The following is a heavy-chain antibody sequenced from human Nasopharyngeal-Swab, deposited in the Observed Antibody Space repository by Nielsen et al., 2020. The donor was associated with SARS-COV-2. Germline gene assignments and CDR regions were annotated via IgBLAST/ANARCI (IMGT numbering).Heavy chain of an antibody. V-gene: IGHV4-39*07. CDR2: IYYSGST. CDR1: GGSISSSSYY. Sequence: SETLSLTCTVSGGSISSSSYYWGWIRQPPGKGLEWIGSIYYSGSTYYNPSLKSRVTISVDTSKNQFSLKLSSVTAADTAVYYCARDLMDSGSHYAFDIWGQGTMVTVSS. D-gene: IGHD3-10*01. J-gene: IGHJ3*02. CDR3: ARDLMDSGSHYAFDI.